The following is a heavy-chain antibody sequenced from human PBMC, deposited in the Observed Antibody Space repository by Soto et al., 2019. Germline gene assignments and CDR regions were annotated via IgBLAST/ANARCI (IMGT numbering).Heavy chain of an antibody. J-gene: IGHJ2*01. D-gene: IGHD2-21*02. CDR3: AKDRVVVVTARYWYFDL. V-gene: IGHV3-23*01. CDR2: ISGSGGST. CDR1: GFTFSSYA. Sequence: EVQLLESGGGLVQPGGSLRLSCAASGFTFSSYAMSWVRQAPGKGLEWVSAISGSGGSTYYADSVKGRFTISRDNSKNTLYLKMNSLRAEDTAVYYCAKDRVVVVTARYWYFDLWGRGTLVTVSS.